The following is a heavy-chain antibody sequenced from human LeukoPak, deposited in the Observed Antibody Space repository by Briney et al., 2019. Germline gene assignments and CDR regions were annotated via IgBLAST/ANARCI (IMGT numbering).Heavy chain of an antibody. CDR1: GFTFSSYA. CDR2: ISGSGGST. CDR3: ATQWLVRYFTDTQNLDY. Sequence: QPGGSLRLSCAASGFTFSSYAMSWVRQAPGKGLEWVSAISGSGGSTYYADSVKGRFTISRDNSKNTLYLQMNSLRAEDTAVYYCATQWLVRYFTDTQNLDYWGQGTLVTVSS. V-gene: IGHV3-23*01. J-gene: IGHJ4*02. D-gene: IGHD6-19*01.